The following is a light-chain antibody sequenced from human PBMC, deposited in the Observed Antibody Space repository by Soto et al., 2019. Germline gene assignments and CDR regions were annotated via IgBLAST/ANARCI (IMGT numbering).Light chain of an antibody. V-gene: IGLV2-14*01. J-gene: IGLJ1*01. CDR1: RRYTAVYNY. CDR2: EVS. CDR3: TSYTASNTPLYV. Sequence: QCDLAQPASVFESPGQSITLSSPRTRRYTAVYNYYSWYHQHPGKGPKLMIYEVSTRPSGVSTRFAGAQFGNPASLTISRLQAGDEAKSYCTSYTASNTPLYVYGTGTKV.